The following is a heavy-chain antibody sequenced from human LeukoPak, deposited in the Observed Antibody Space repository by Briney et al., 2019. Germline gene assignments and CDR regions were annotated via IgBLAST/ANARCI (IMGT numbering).Heavy chain of an antibody. J-gene: IGHJ6*03. V-gene: IGHV4-39*07. CDR3: ARMRSLPRHYYYYYMDV. CDR2: INYSGST. Sequence: SETLSLTCSVSGDSISSSSYYWGWIRQPPGRGLEWIGNINYSGSTNYNPSLKSRVTISVDTSKNQFSLRLSSVTAADTAVYYCARMRSLPRHYYYYYMDVWDKGTTVTISS. CDR1: GDSISSSSYY.